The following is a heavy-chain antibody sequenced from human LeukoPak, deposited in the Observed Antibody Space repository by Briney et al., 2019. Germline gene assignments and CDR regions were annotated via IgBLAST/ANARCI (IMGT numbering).Heavy chain of an antibody. D-gene: IGHD5-24*01. V-gene: IGHV4-59*01. Sequence: SETLSLTCTVSGGSISTYYWSWIRQPPGKGLEWIGYVYYSGTTNYNPSLMSRVTISLDTSKNQFSLMLSSVTAADTAVYFCARGERRDGYTFAYWGQGTLVTVSS. CDR1: GGSISTYY. J-gene: IGHJ4*02. CDR2: VYYSGTT. CDR3: ARGERRDGYTFAY.